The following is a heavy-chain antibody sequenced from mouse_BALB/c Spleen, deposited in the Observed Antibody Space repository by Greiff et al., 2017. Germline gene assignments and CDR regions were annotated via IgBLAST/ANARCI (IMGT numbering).Heavy chain of an antibody. V-gene: IGHV3-2*02. CDR2: ISYSGST. CDR1: GYSITSDYA. J-gene: IGHJ1*01. D-gene: IGHD2-1*01. Sequence: EVQLVESGPGLVKPSQSLSLTCTVTGYSITSDYAWNWIRQFPGNKLEWMGYISYSGSTSYNPSLKSRISITRDTSKNQFFLQLNSVTTEDTATYYCARHGNYGYFDVWGAGTTVTVSS. CDR3: ARHGNYGYFDV.